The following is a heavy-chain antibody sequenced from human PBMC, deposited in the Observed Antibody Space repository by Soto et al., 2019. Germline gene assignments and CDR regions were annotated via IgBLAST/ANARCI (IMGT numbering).Heavy chain of an antibody. D-gene: IGHD3-10*01. Sequence: PSETLSLTCAVSGGSINSRYWWSWVRQSPGKGLEWIGEIYHSGSTNYNPSLKSRVTISVDKSKNQFSLNLSSVTAADTAVYYCARDQNGSGNYYTRYFDYWGQGTLDTVSS. CDR2: IYHSGST. CDR3: ARDQNGSGNYYTRYFDY. V-gene: IGHV4-4*02. CDR1: GGSINSRYW. J-gene: IGHJ4*02.